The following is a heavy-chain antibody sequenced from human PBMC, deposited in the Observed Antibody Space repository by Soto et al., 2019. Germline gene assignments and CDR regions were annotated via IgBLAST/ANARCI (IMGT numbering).Heavy chain of an antibody. V-gene: IGHV4-4*07. Sequence: SETLSLTCTVSGASISGFYWSWIRKSAGKGMEWIGRIYATGTTDYNPSLKSRVMMSVDTSKKQFSLKLRSVTAADTAVYYCVRDGTKTLRDWFDPWGQGISVTVS. J-gene: IGHJ5*02. CDR1: GASISGFY. CDR2: IYATGTT. CDR3: VRDGTKTLRDWFDP. D-gene: IGHD1-1*01.